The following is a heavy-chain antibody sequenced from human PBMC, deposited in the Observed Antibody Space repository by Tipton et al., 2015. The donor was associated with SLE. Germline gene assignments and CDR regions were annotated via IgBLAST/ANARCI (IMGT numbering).Heavy chain of an antibody. CDR3: ARRGWVDAFDI. V-gene: IGHV4-4*07. D-gene: IGHD6-19*01. CDR2: IYNSGRT. CDR1: GGAISTFY. J-gene: IGHJ3*02. Sequence: TLSLTCTVSGGAISTFYWSWIRQSAGKGLEWIGRIYNSGRTNYNPPLKSRVTMSVDTSRKQFPLKLTYVTAADTAVYYCARRGWVDAFDIWGQGTMVIVSS.